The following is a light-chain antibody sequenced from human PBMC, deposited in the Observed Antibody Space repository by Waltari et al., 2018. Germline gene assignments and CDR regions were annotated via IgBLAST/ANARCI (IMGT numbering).Light chain of an antibody. CDR3: QQRYSTPHT. J-gene: IGKJ4*01. Sequence: DIQMTQSPSSLSPSVGDRVTITCRASHGISSYLNWYQQKPGKAPKLLIYAASSLQSWVPSRFSGSGSGTDFTLTISSLQPEDFATYYCQQRYSTPHTFGGGTKVENK. CDR2: AAS. V-gene: IGKV1-39*01. CDR1: HGISSY.